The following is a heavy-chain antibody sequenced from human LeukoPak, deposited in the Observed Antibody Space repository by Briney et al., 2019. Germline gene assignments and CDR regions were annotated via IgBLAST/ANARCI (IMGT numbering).Heavy chain of an antibody. Sequence: GGSLRLSCAASGFTVSSSHMTWVRQAVGKGLEWVSFIYSGGDTSYADAVKGRFTISRDNSKNTLYLQMNSLRAEDTAVYYCARKENILTGYYDHWGQGTLVTVSS. CDR1: GFTVSSSH. J-gene: IGHJ5*02. V-gene: IGHV3-53*01. CDR3: ARKENILTGYYDH. D-gene: IGHD3-9*01. CDR2: IYSGGDT.